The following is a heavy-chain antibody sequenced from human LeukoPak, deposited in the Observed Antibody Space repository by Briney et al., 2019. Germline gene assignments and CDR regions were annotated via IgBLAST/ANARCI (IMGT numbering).Heavy chain of an antibody. Sequence: SETLSLTCAVYGGSFSGYYWSWIRQPPGKGLEWIGEINHSGSTNYNPSLKSRVTISVDTSKNQFSLKLSSVTAADTAVYYCAKYYDILTALDYWGQGTLVTVSS. CDR3: AKYYDILTALDY. V-gene: IGHV4-34*01. CDR2: INHSGST. D-gene: IGHD3-9*01. J-gene: IGHJ4*02. CDR1: GGSFSGYY.